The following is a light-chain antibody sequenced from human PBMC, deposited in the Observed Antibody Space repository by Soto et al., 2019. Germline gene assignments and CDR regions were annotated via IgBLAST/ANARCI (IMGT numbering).Light chain of an antibody. CDR1: SSDVGGNKY. CDR2: EVS. J-gene: IGLJ2*01. CDR3: SSYTSSSTVV. V-gene: IGLV2-14*01. Sequence: QSALTQPASMSGSPGQSITISCTGTSSDVGGNKYVSWYQQHPGKAPKLMIYEVSYRPSGVSNRFSGSKSGNTASLTISGLQAEDEADYYCSSYTSSSTVVFGGGTKVTVL.